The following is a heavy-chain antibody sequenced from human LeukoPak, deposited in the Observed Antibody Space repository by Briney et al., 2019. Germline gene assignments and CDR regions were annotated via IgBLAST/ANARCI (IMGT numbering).Heavy chain of an antibody. J-gene: IGHJ4*02. Sequence: GGSLRLSCAASGFTFSSYGMHWVRQAPGKGLEWVAVISYDGSNKYYADSVKGRFTISRDNSKNTLYLQMNSLRAEDTAVYYCAKDLLGAFDYWGQGPLVTVSS. V-gene: IGHV3-30*18. CDR2: ISYDGSNK. CDR1: GFTFSSYG. CDR3: AKDLLGAFDY.